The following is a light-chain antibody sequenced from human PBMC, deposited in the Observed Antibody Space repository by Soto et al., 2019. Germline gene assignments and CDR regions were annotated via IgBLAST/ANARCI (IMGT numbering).Light chain of an antibody. J-gene: IGLJ2*01. CDR1: SGHSSYA. CDR3: QTWGTAIDVV. V-gene: IGLV4-69*01. CDR2: LNSDGSH. Sequence: QPVLTQSPSASASLGASVKLTCTLSSGHSSYAIAWHQQQPEKGPRYLMKLNSDGSHSKGDGIPDRFSGSSSGAERYLTISSLQSEDEADYYCQTWGTAIDVVFGGGTKLTVL.